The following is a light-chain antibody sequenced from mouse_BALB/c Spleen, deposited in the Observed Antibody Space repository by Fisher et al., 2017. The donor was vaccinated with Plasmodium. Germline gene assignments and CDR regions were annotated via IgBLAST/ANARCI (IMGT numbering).Light chain of an antibody. CDR2: KVS. Sequence: DIVMTQSTLSLPVSLGDQASISCRSSQSLVHTYGDTYLHWYLQKPGQSPKLLIYKVSNRFSGVPDRFSGNGSGTYFTLKISRVEAEVLGFYFCSQSTHLPLKFGSGTKLEIK. CDR1: QSLVHTYGDTY. J-gene: IGKJ4*01. V-gene: IGKV1-110*01. CDR3: SQSTHLPLK.